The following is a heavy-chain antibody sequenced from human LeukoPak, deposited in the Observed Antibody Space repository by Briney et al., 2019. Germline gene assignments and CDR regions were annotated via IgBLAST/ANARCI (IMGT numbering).Heavy chain of an antibody. CDR2: ISYDGSNK. CDR3: ARDSPSPITMIVVVTEPFDY. Sequence: PGGSLRLSCAASGFTCSSYAMHWVHQAPGKVLEWVAVISYDGSNKYYADSVKGRFTISRDNSKNTLYLQMNSLRAEDTAVYYCARDSPSPITMIVVVTEPFDYWGQGTLVTVSS. J-gene: IGHJ4*02. D-gene: IGHD3-22*01. CDR1: GFTCSSYA. V-gene: IGHV3-30-3*01.